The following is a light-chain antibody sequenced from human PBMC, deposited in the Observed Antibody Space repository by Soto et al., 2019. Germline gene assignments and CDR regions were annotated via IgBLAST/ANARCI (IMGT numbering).Light chain of an antibody. CDR2: TAS. V-gene: IGKV1-9*01. CDR1: QAIYSN. J-gene: IGKJ5*01. Sequence: DVQLTQSPSFLSASVGDRVTITCRASQAIYSNLAWYQQKPGKAPTLLIYTASSLQTGVPSRFSGSGSGTEFTLTISSLQPEDFANYYCQRVNNYPITFGQGTRLEI. CDR3: QRVNNYPIT.